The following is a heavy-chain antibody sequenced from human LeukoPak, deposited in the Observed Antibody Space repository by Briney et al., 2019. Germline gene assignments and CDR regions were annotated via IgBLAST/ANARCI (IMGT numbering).Heavy chain of an antibody. CDR2: ISAYNGNT. Sequence: ASVKVSCKASGYTFTSYGISWVRQAPGQGLEWMGWISAYNGNTNYAQKLQGRVTMTTDTSTSTAYMELRSLRSDDTAVYYCARDYYYDSSGYYPDAFDIWGQGTMVTVSS. V-gene: IGHV1-18*01. CDR3: ARDYYYDSSGYYPDAFDI. CDR1: GYTFTSYG. J-gene: IGHJ3*02. D-gene: IGHD3-22*01.